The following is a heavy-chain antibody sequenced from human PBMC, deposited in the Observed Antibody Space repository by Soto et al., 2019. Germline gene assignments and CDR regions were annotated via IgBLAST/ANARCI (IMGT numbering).Heavy chain of an antibody. V-gene: IGHV3-30*18. CDR3: AKEESSGWYTYFDY. D-gene: IGHD6-19*01. Sequence: ESGGGVVQPGRSLRLSCAASGFIFSGYDMHWVRQAPGKGLEWVAGISYDGSKKYYAESVKGRFTISRDNSKNTLFLQMSSLRAEDTAVHFCAKEESSGWYTYFDYWGQGILVTVST. CDR1: GFIFSGYD. CDR2: ISYDGSKK. J-gene: IGHJ4*02.